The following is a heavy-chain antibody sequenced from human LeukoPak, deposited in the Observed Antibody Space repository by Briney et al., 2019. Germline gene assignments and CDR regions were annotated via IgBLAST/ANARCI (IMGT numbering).Heavy chain of an antibody. V-gene: IGHV4-39*01. J-gene: IGHJ4*02. CDR1: GGSISSSSYY. Sequence: PSQTLSLTCTVSGGSISSSSYYWGWIRQPPGKGLEWIGSIYYSGSTYYNPPLKSRVTMSLDTSRNQFSLRLSSVTAVDTAVYYCARRATGHPIDYWGQGTLVTVSS. CDR3: ARRATGHPIDY. CDR2: IYYSGST.